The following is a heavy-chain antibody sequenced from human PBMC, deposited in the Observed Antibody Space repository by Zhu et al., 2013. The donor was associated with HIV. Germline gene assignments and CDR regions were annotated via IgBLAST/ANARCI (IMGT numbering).Heavy chain of an antibody. CDR2: IIPIFGIA. Sequence: QVQLVQSGAEVKKPGSSVKVSCRASGGSFSSYAISWVRQAPGQGLEWMGWIIPIFGIANYAQRFQGRVTITADKSTSTVYMELSSLRSDDTALYYCATGATLSYYFDYWGQGTLVTVSS. CDR1: GGSFSSYA. V-gene: IGHV1-69*04. J-gene: IGHJ4*02. D-gene: IGHD1-26*01. CDR3: ATGATLSYYFDY.